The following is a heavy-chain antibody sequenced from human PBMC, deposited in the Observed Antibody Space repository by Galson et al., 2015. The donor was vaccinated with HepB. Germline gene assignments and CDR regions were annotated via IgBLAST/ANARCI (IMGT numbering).Heavy chain of an antibody. V-gene: IGHV1-24*01. CDR2: FDPEDGET. J-gene: IGHJ4*02. Sequence: SVKVSCKVSGYTLTELSMHWVRQAPGKGLEWMGGFDPEDGETIYAQKFQGRVTMTEDTSTDAAYMELSSLRSEDTAVYYCATARHYYDSSGYDYWGQGTLVTVSS. CDR3: ATARHYYDSSGYDY. D-gene: IGHD3-22*01. CDR1: GYTLTELS.